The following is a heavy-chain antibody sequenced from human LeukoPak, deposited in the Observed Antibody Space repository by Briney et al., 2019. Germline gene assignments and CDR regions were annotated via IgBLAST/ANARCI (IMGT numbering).Heavy chain of an antibody. V-gene: IGHV3-33*08. CDR1: GFTFCSYA. D-gene: IGHD3-10*01. CDR2: IWYDGSNK. J-gene: IGHJ6*04. Sequence: GGSLRLSCAASGFTFCSYAMHWVRQAPGKGLEWVAVIWYDGSNKYYADSVKGRFTISRDNSKNTLYLQMNNLRAEDTAVYYCARDPEMVRGVITNYYYGMDVWGKGTTVTVSS. CDR3: ARDPEMVRGVITNYYYGMDV.